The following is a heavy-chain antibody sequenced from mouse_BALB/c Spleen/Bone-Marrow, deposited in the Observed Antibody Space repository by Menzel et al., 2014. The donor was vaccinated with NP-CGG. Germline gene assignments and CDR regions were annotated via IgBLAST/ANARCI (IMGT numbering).Heavy chain of an antibody. Sequence: VQLQQSGPGLVKPSQSLSLTCTVTGYSITSDYAWNWIRQFPGNKLEWMGYISYSGSTSYNPSLKSRISITRDTSKNQFFLQLNSVTTGDTATYYCARGGARATGWFAYWGQGTLVTVSA. CDR1: GYSITSDYA. CDR2: ISYSGST. V-gene: IGHV3-2*02. CDR3: ARGGARATGWFAY. J-gene: IGHJ3*01. D-gene: IGHD3-1*01.